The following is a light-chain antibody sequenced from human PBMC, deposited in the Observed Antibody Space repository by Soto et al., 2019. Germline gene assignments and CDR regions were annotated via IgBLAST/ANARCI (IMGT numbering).Light chain of an antibody. J-gene: IGKJ4*01. CDR2: DAS. CDR1: QSVTTN. V-gene: IGKV3-15*01. CDR3: QQYDRWPVT. Sequence: VLTQSPATLSVSPGERVTFSCRASQSVTTNLAWYQHKPGQSPSLLSSDASTGASGIPPRFSGSGSGTDFTLTIDRLQSADFAVYYCQQYDRWPVTFGGGTKVDIK.